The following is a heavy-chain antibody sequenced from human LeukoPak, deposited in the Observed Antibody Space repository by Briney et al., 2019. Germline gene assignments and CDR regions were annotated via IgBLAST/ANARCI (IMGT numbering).Heavy chain of an antibody. CDR2: INPNSGGT. Sequence: ASVKVSCKASGYTFTGYYMHWVRQAPGQGLEWMGRINPNSGGTNYAQKFQGRVTMTRDTSISTAYMELSRLRSDDTAVYYCARVRSGSYNLFDYWGQGTLVTVSS. CDR1: GYTFTGYY. V-gene: IGHV1-2*06. D-gene: IGHD1-26*01. CDR3: ARVRSGSYNLFDY. J-gene: IGHJ4*02.